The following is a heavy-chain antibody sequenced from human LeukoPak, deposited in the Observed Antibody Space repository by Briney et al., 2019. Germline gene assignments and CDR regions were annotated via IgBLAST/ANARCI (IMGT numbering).Heavy chain of an antibody. CDR3: ARADPYYGDLDYYFDY. J-gene: IGHJ4*02. D-gene: IGHD4-17*01. CDR2: INAGNGNT. V-gene: IGHV1-3*01. Sequence: ASVKVSCKASGYTFTSYAMHWVRQAPGQRLEWMGWINAGNGNTRYSQKFQGRVTITRDTSASTAHMELSSLRSEDTAVYYCARADPYYGDLDYYFDYWGQGTLVTVSS. CDR1: GYTFTSYA.